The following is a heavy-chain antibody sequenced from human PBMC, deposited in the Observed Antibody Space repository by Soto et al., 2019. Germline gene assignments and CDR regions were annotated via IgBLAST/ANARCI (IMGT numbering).Heavy chain of an antibody. V-gene: IGHV1-69*01. D-gene: IGHD3-22*01. CDR2: IIPIFGTA. CDR3: ARWYVVVIRAKRYDL. CDR1: GGTFSSYA. J-gene: IGHJ5*02. Sequence: SVKVSCKASGGTFSSYAISWVRQAAGQGVEWMGGIIPIFGTANYAQKCQGRVTITADESTSTAYMELSSLRSEDTAVYYCARWYVVVIRAKRYDLCGHGTLLTV.